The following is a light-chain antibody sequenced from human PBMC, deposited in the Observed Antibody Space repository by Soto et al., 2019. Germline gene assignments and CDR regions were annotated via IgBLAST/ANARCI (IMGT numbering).Light chain of an antibody. J-gene: IGKJ2*01. CDR2: DAS. V-gene: IGKV3-20*01. Sequence: EIVLTQSPGTMSLSPGQRATLSCRASETVSRSYLAWYQQTPGQAPRLLIYDASRRATGIPDRFSGSGSGTDFSLTISRLEPEDFAVYYCQQFVESPFTFGPGTKLEIK. CDR3: QQFVESPFT. CDR1: ETVSRSY.